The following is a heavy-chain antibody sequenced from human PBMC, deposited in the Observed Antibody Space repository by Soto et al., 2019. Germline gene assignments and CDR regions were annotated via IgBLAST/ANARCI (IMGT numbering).Heavy chain of an antibody. D-gene: IGHD5-18*01. CDR2: IIPIFDTA. V-gene: IGHV1-69*13. Sequence: ASVKVSCKASGGTFSSYAISWVRQAPGQGLEWMGGIIPIFDTANYAQKFQGRVTITADESTSTAYMELSSLRSEDTAVYYCARARGGGIQLWLNYWGQGTLVTVSS. CDR1: GGTFSSYA. CDR3: ARARGGGIQLWLNY. J-gene: IGHJ4*02.